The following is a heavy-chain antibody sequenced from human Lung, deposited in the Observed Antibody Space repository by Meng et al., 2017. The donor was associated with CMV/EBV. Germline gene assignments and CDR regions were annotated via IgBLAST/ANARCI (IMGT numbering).Heavy chain of an antibody. V-gene: IGHV4-31*02. CDR2: IYYSGST. CDR3: ARLGCSSTSCPDY. Sequence: LRLXXXFSGGSISSGGYYWSWIRQHPGKGLEWIGYIYYSGSTYYNPSLKSRVTISVDTSKNQFSLKLSSVTAADTAVYYCARLGCSSTSCPDYWGQGXLVTFSS. D-gene: IGHD2-2*01. CDR1: GGSISSGGYY. J-gene: IGHJ4*02.